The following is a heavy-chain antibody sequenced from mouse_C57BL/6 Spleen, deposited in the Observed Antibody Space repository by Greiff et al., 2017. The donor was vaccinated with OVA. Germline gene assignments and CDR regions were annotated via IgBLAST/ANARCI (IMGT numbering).Heavy chain of an antibody. D-gene: IGHD1-1*01. V-gene: IGHV1-15*01. CDR1: GYTFTDYE. CDR2: IDPETGGT. CDR3: TSGYYGSSPFAY. Sequence: VQLQQSGAELVRPGASVTLSCKASGYTFTDYEMHWVKQTPVHGLEWIGAIDPETGGTAYNQKFKGKAILTADKSSSTAYMELRSLTSEDSAVYYCTSGYYGSSPFAYWGQGTLVTVSA. J-gene: IGHJ3*01.